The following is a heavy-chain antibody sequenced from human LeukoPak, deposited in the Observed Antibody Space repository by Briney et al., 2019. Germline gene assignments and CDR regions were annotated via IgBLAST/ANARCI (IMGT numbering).Heavy chain of an antibody. J-gene: IGHJ4*02. CDR2: IYPGDSDT. CDR3: AREVDYGDYRNGSLDY. D-gene: IGHD4-17*01. V-gene: IGHV5-51*01. CDR1: GYSFSIYW. Sequence: GESLKISCKGSGYSFSIYWIGWGRQMPGKGLEWMGIIYPGDSDTRYSPSFQGQVTISADKSISTAYLQWSSLTASDTAMYYSAREVDYGDYRNGSLDYWGQGTLVTVSS.